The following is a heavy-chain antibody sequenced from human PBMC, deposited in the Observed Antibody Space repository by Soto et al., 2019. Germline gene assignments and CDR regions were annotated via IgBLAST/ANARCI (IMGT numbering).Heavy chain of an antibody. D-gene: IGHD4-17*01. J-gene: IGHJ4*02. CDR3: AREGPDGDYGCLDY. CDR1: GFTFSSYS. Sequence: EVQLVESGGGLVKPGGSLRLSCAASGFTFSSYSMSWVRQAPGKGLEWVSSISSSSSYIYYADSLKGRFTISRDNAKNSLYLQMTSLRAEDTAVYYCAREGPDGDYGCLDYWGQGTLVTVSS. CDR2: ISSSSSYI. V-gene: IGHV3-21*01.